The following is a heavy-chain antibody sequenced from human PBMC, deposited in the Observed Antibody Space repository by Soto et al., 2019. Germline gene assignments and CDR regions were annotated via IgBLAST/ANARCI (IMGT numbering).Heavy chain of an antibody. CDR1: GGTFSTYT. Sequence: GASVKVSCKAPGGTFSTYTISWVRQAPGQGLEWMGRIIPIPDITNYAQKFQGRVTVTADRSTSTAYMELTSLKSEDTAVYYCARDRITTRGDAFDLWGQGTMVTVSS. CDR2: IIPIPDIT. CDR3: ARDRITTRGDAFDL. V-gene: IGHV1-69*04. D-gene: IGHD3-3*01. J-gene: IGHJ3*01.